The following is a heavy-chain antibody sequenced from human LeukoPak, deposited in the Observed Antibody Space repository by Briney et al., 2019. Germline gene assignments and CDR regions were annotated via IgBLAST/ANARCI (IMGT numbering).Heavy chain of an antibody. D-gene: IGHD1-26*01. CDR3: ARSADGGSYGGAFDI. J-gene: IGHJ3*02. Sequence: ASVKVSCKASGYTFTSYYMHWVRQAPGQGLEWTGIINPSGGSTSYAQKFQGRVTMTRDTSTSTVYMELSSLRSEDTAVYYCARSADGGSYGGAFDIWGQGTMVTVSS. V-gene: IGHV1-46*01. CDR1: GYTFTSYY. CDR2: INPSGGST.